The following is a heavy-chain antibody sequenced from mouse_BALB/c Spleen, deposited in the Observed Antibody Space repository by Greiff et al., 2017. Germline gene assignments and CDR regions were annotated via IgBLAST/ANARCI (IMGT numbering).Heavy chain of an antibody. J-gene: IGHJ1*01. D-gene: IGHD2-4*01. V-gene: IGHV1S81*02. CDR2: INPSNGGT. CDR3: TRGLPSSYWYFDV. CDR1: GYTFTSYY. Sequence: VQLQESGAELVKPGASVKLSCKASGYTFTSYYMYWVKQRPGQGLEWIGEINPSNGGTNFNEKFKSKATLTVDKSSSTAYMQLSSLTSEDSAVYYCTRGLPSSYWYFDVWGAGTTVTVSS.